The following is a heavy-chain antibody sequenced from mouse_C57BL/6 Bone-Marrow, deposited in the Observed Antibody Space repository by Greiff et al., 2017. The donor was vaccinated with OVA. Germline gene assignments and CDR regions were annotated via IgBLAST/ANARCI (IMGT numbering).Heavy chain of an antibody. CDR1: GYTFTSYW. CDR3: ARDYGSEDFDY. D-gene: IGHD1-1*01. V-gene: IGHV1-50*01. Sequence: QVQLQQPGAELVKPGASVKLSCKASGYTFTSYWMQWVKQRPGQGLEWIGEIDPSDSYTNYNQKFKGKATLTVDTSSSTAYMQLSSLTAEDSAVYYCARDYGSEDFDYWGQGTTLTVSS. J-gene: IGHJ2*01. CDR2: IDPSDSYT.